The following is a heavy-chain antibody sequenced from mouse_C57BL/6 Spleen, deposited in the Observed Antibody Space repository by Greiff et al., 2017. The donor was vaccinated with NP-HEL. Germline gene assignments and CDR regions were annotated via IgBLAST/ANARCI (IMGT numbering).Heavy chain of an antibody. J-gene: IGHJ1*03. CDR3: TTTVGWYFDV. CDR2: ISSGGDYI. Sequence: DVMLVESGEGLVKPGGSLKLSCAASGFTFSSYAMSWVRQTPEKRLEWVAYISSGGDYIYYADTVKGRFTISRDNARNTLYLQMSSLKSEDTAMYYCTTTVGWYFDVWGTGTTVTVSS. V-gene: IGHV5-9-1*02. CDR1: GFTFSSYA. D-gene: IGHD1-1*01.